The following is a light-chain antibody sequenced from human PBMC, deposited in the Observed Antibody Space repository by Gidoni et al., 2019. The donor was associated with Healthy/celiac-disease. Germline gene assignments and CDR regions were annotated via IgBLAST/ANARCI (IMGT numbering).Light chain of an antibody. Sequence: DIQLTQSPSFLSASVGDRVTITCRASQGISSYLAWYQQKPGKAPKLLIYAESTWQSGVPSRFSGSGSGTEFTLTISSLQPEDFATYYCQQLNSFFGQGTKLEIK. CDR2: AES. CDR1: QGISSY. J-gene: IGKJ2*01. CDR3: QQLNSF. V-gene: IGKV1-9*01.